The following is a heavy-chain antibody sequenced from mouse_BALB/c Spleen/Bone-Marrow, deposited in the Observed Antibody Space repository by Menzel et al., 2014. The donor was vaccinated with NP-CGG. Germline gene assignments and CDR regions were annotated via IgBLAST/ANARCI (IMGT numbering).Heavy chain of an antibody. CDR3: ARPGYYGYQGV. D-gene: IGHD1-2*01. V-gene: IGHV4-1*02. J-gene: IGHJ1*01. Sequence: EVKVEESGGGLVQPGGSLKLSCAASGFDFSRYWMTWVRQAPGKGLEWIGEINPDSSTINYTPSLKDKFVISRDNAKNTLYLQMSKVRSEDTALYYCARPGYYGYQGVWGAGTTVTVSS. CDR1: GFDFSRYW. CDR2: INPDSSTI.